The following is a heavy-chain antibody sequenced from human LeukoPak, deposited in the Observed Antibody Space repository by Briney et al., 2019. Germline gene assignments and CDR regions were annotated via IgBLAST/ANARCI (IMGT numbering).Heavy chain of an antibody. V-gene: IGHV4-39*07. CDR2: IYYSGST. CDR3: ARVARFLPYYMDV. Sequence: PSETLSLTCTVSGGSISSSSYYWGWIRQPPGKGLEWIGSIYYSGSTYYNPSLKSRVTISVDTSKNQFSLKLSSVTAADTAVYYCARVARFLPYYMDVWGKGTTVTVSS. CDR1: GGSISSSSYY. J-gene: IGHJ6*03. D-gene: IGHD3-3*01.